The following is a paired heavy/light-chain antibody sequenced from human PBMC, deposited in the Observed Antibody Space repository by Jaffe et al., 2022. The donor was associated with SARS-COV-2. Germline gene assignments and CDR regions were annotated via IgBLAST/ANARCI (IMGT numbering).Light chain of an antibody. CDR2: WAS. V-gene: IGKV4-1*01. CDR1: QSVLYSSNNKNY. Sequence: DIVMTQSPDSLAVSLGERATINCKSSQSVLYSSNNKNYLAWYQQKPGQPPKLLIYWASTRESGVPDRFSGSGSGTDFTLTISSLQAEDVAVYYCQQYYSTNTFGQGTKLEIK. J-gene: IGKJ2*01. CDR3: QQYYSTNT.
Heavy chain of an antibody. V-gene: IGHV1-69*02. J-gene: IGHJ3*02. CDR3: ARGHTVTTSVGDAFDI. D-gene: IGHD4-17*01. Sequence: QVQLVQSGAEVKKPGSSVKVSCKASGGTFSSYTISWVRQAPGQGLEWMGRIIPILGIANYAQKFQGRVTITADKSTSTAYMELSSLRSEDTAVYYCARGHTVTTSVGDAFDIWGQGTMVTVSS. CDR2: IIPILGIA. CDR1: GGTFSSYT.